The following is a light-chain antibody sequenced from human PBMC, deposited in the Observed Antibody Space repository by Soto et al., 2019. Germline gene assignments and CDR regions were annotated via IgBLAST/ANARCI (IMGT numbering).Light chain of an antibody. V-gene: IGKV3-20*01. CDR1: QSVSSSY. CDR2: GAS. CDR3: QQCGGSPRT. Sequence: EIVLTHSPGTLSLSPGERATLSCRASQSVSSSYLAWYQQKPGQAPRLLIYGASSRATGIPDRFSGSGSGTDFTLTISRLEPEDFAVYYCQQCGGSPRTFGQGTKVDI. J-gene: IGKJ1*01.